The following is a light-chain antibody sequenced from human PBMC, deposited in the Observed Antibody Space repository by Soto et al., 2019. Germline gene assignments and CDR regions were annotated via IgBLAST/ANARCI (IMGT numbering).Light chain of an antibody. Sequence: EIIMTQSPATLSLSPGEGATLSCRASHSISTNLAWYQHKRGQSPRLLVYGASTRATGVQARFSGSGSGAEFTLISSRLQAEDFAVYYCQQYNSWPAFGGGTKVEIK. V-gene: IGKV3-15*01. J-gene: IGKJ4*01. CDR2: GAS. CDR3: QQYNSWPA. CDR1: HSISTN.